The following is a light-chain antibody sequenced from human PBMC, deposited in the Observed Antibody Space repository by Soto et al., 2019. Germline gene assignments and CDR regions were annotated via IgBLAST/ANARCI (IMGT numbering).Light chain of an antibody. J-gene: IGKJ1*01. Sequence: IVMTQSPATLSVSPGERATLSCSASQSVSSNLAWYQQKPGQAPRLLIYGASTRATGIPARFSGSGSGTEFTLTISSLQSEDVAVYYCQQYNNRPPWTFGQGTKVEIK. V-gene: IGKV3-15*01. CDR2: GAS. CDR1: QSVSSN. CDR3: QQYNNRPPWT.